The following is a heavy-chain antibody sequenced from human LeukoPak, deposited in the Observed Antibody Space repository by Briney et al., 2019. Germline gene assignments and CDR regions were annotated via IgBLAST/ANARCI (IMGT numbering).Heavy chain of an antibody. Sequence: PSETLSLTCTVSGGSISPYYWSWIRQPPGKGLEWIGYISYSGSTDYNPSLKSRVSISLDTSKNQFSLKLNSVTAADTAVYYCTRDRRDGYNYVDYWGQGTLVTVPS. CDR1: GGSISPYY. CDR2: ISYSGST. CDR3: TRDRRDGYNYVDY. D-gene: IGHD5-24*01. J-gene: IGHJ4*02. V-gene: IGHV4-59*01.